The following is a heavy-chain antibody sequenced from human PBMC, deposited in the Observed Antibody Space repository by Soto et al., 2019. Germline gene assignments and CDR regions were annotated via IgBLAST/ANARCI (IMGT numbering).Heavy chain of an antibody. CDR3: ARVGYGSGSAFDY. D-gene: IGHD3-10*01. V-gene: IGHV4-30-4*01. CDR1: GGSISSGDYY. CDR2: IYYSGST. J-gene: IGHJ4*02. Sequence: SETLSLTCTVSGGSISSGDYYWSWIRQPPGKGLEWIGYIYYSGSTYYNPSLKSRVTISVDTSKNQFSLKLSSVTAADTAVYYCARVGYGSGSAFDYWGQGTLVTVSS.